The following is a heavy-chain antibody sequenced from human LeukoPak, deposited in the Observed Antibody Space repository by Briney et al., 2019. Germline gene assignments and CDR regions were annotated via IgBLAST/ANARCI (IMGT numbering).Heavy chain of an antibody. D-gene: IGHD3-3*01. Sequence: SETLSLTCAVYGGSFSGYYWSWIRQPPGKGLEWIGEINHSGSTNYNPSLKSRVTISVDTSKNQFSLKLSSVTAADTAVCYCARATNYDFWSGYFSRFDYWGQGTLVTVSS. CDR1: GGSFSGYY. CDR2: INHSGST. CDR3: ARATNYDFWSGYFSRFDY. J-gene: IGHJ4*02. V-gene: IGHV4-34*01.